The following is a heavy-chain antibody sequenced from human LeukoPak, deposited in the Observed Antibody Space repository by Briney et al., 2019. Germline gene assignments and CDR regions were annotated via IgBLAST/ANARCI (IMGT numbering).Heavy chain of an antibody. J-gene: IGHJ4*02. Sequence: GGSLRLSCAASGFTFSNDAMSWVRQAPGKGVEWVSSYSGIVGSTYYADSVKGRFTIARDNSKNTLYLQMNSLRDEDTAVYYCAKGKYYDFWSGYYPGYWGQGTLVTVSS. V-gene: IGHV3-23*01. D-gene: IGHD3-3*01. CDR2: YSGIVGST. CDR3: AKGKYYDFWSGYYPGY. CDR1: GFTFSNDA.